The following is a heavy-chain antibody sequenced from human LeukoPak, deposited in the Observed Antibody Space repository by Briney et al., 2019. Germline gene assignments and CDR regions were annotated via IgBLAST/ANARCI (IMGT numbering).Heavy chain of an antibody. Sequence: GSLRLSCAASGSTFSSYAMSWVRQPPGKGLEWIGSIYYSGSTYYNPSLKSRVTISVDTSKNQFSLKLSSVTAADTAVYYCARHIAYSSGYYSSPNNWFDPWGQGTLVTVSS. CDR3: ARHIAYSSGYYSSPNNWFDP. V-gene: IGHV4-39*01. CDR2: IYYSGST. J-gene: IGHJ5*02. D-gene: IGHD3-22*01. CDR1: GSTFSSYA.